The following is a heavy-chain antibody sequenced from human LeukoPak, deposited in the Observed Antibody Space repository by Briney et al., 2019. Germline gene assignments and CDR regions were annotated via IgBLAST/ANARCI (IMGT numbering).Heavy chain of an antibody. V-gene: IGHV3-7*01. J-gene: IGHJ4*02. Sequence: GGSLRLSCAVSGFTFSSYWMSWVRQAPGKGLEWVANIKQDGSEKHYVDSVKGRFTISRDNGKNSMYLQMNSLRAEDTAVYYCARWAGGHYDYWGQGALVTVSS. CDR2: IKQDGSEK. CDR3: ARWAGGHYDY. CDR1: GFTFSSYW. D-gene: IGHD1-26*01.